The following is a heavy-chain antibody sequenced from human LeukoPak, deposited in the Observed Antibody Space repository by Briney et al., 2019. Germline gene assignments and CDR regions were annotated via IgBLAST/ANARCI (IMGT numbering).Heavy chain of an antibody. CDR2: IYHSGST. CDR3: ARDPRYSYGPREGLDY. D-gene: IGHD5-18*01. J-gene: IGHJ4*02. CDR1: GYSISSGYY. V-gene: IGHV4-38-2*02. Sequence: SETLSLTCTVSGYSISSGYYWGWIRQPPGKGLEWIGSIYHSGSTYYNPSLKSRVTISVDTSKNQFSLKLSSVTAADTAVYYCARDPRYSYGPREGLDYWGQGTLVTVSS.